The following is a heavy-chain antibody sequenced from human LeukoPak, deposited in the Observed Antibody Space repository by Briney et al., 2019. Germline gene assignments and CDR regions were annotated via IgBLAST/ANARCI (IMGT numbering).Heavy chain of an antibody. CDR3: ASRFYGSGSYFLAFDP. CDR2: ISHSGST. CDR1: GGSIRSSY. V-gene: IGHV4-34*01. J-gene: IGHJ5*02. D-gene: IGHD3-10*01. Sequence: SETLSLTCTVSGGSIRSSYWSWIRQPPGKGLEWIGEISHSGSTNYNPSLKSRVTISVDTSKNQFSLKLSSVTAADTAVYYCASRFYGSGSYFLAFDPWGQGTLVTVSS.